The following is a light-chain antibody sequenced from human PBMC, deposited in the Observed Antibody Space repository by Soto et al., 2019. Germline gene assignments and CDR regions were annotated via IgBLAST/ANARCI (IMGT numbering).Light chain of an antibody. CDR2: RAS. J-gene: IGKJ3*01. CDR1: QSVASSY. CDR3: HQYARSHLT. Sequence: EIVLTQSPGTLSLSPGERATLSCRASQSVASSYLAWYQQKPGQAPRLLIYRASIRATGIPDRFSGSGSVTDFTLTISRLEPEDFAVYYCHQYARSHLTVCPGTKVDS. V-gene: IGKV3-20*01.